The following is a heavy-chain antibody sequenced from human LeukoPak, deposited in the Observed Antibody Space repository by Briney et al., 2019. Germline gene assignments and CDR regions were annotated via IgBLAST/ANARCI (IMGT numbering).Heavy chain of an antibody. CDR3: ARHDSSGYTGIDY. CDR2: IYHGGST. J-gene: IGHJ4*02. D-gene: IGHD3-22*01. CDR1: GYSISSGYY. V-gene: IGHV4-38-2*01. Sequence: SETLSLTCGVSGYSISSGYYWGWIRQPPGKGLEWIGSIYHGGSTYYNPSLKSRLTLSVDKSNNQFSLKVTSVTAADTAVYYCARHDSSGYTGIDYWGQGTLVTASS.